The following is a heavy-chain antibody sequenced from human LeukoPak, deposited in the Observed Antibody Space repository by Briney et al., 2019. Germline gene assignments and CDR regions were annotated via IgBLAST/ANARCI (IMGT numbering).Heavy chain of an antibody. J-gene: IGHJ4*02. V-gene: IGHV4-59*01. D-gene: IGHD3-9*01. Sequence: SETLSLTCTASGGSISSYYWSWIRQPPGKGLEWIGYIYYSGSTNYNPSLKSRVTISVDTSKNQFSLKLSSVTAADTAVCYCAGQYYDILTGYTESWGQGTLVTVSS. CDR1: GGSISSYY. CDR2: IYYSGST. CDR3: AGQYYDILTGYTES.